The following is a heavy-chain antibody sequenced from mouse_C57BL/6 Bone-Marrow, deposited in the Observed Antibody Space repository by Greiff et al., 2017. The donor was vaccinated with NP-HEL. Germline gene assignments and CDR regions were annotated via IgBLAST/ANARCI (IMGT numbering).Heavy chain of an antibody. CDR3: ARLLRYNY. CDR1: GYTFTSYW. Sequence: VQLQQSGAELVKPGASVKLSCKASGYTFTSYWMQWVKQRPGQGLEWIGEIDPSDSYTNYNQKFKGKATLTVDTSSSTAYMQLSSLTSEDSAVYYCARLLRYNYWGQGTTLTVSS. D-gene: IGHD1-1*01. J-gene: IGHJ2*01. V-gene: IGHV1-50*01. CDR2: IDPSDSYT.